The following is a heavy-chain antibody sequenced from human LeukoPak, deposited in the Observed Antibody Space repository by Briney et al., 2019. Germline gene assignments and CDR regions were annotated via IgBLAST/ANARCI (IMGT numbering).Heavy chain of an antibody. V-gene: IGHV4-59*07. CDR1: GGSISSYY. Sequence: SDTLSLTCTVSGGSISSYYWSWIRQPPGKGLEWIGYIYYSGSTNYNPSLKSRVTISVDTSKNQFSLKLSSVTAADTAVYYCARETYYDYVWGSYRKSRHFDYWGQGTLVTVSS. D-gene: IGHD3-16*02. J-gene: IGHJ4*02. CDR3: ARETYYDYVWGSYRKSRHFDY. CDR2: IYYSGST.